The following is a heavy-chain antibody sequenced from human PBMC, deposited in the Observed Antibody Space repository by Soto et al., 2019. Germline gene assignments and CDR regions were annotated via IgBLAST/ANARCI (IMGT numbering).Heavy chain of an antibody. CDR3: GRSVVGATGEILYNALDG. J-gene: IGHJ6*02. CDR2: INAGNGNT. V-gene: IGHV1-3*01. CDR1: GYTFTTYA. Sequence: QVQLVQSGAEVKKPGASVQVSCKASGYTFTTYALHWVRQARGARLEWMGWINAGNGNTKYSKKFQGRVTISRDTSASTPFMELSSLRSEDTAVYYCGRSVVGATGEILYNALDGWGQGTTVTVSS. D-gene: IGHD1-26*01.